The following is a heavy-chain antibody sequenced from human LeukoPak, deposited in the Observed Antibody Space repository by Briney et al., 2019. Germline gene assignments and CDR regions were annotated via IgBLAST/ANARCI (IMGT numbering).Heavy chain of an antibody. CDR2: IYYSGST. J-gene: IGHJ3*02. D-gene: IGHD3-22*01. Sequence: SQTLSLTCTVSGGSISSGDYYWSWIRQPPGKGLEWIGYIYYSGSTYYNPSLESRVTISVDTSKNQFSLKLSSVTAADTAVYYCARFHYYYDSSGYPISALDAFDIWGQGTMVTVSS. CDR3: ARFHYYYDSSGYPISALDAFDI. CDR1: GGSISSGDYY. V-gene: IGHV4-30-4*01.